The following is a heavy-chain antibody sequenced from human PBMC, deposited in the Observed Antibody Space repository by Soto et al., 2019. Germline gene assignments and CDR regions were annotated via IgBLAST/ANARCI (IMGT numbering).Heavy chain of an antibody. CDR3: ARGQRITGTTGLSY. J-gene: IGHJ4*02. CDR1: GFTFSSYW. CDR2: INSDGSST. Sequence: PGGSLRLSCAASGFTFSSYWMHWVRQAPGKGLVWVSRINSDGSSTSYADSVKGRFTISRDNAKNTLYLQMNSLRAEDTAVYYCARGQRITGTTGLSYWGQGTLVTVSS. V-gene: IGHV3-74*01. D-gene: IGHD1-20*01.